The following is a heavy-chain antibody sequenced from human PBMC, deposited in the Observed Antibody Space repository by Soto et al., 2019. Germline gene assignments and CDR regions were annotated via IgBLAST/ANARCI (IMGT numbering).Heavy chain of an antibody. J-gene: IGHJ4*02. CDR1: GFPFTGYA. Sequence: LRLSCAASGFPFTGYAMSWVRQAPGKGLEWVSAISGHGDATFYADSVKGRFTISRDNSKNTLYLHMNSLRAEDTALYYCANSRVSMVRGLIIIPNYWGQGTLVTVSS. V-gene: IGHV3-23*01. D-gene: IGHD3-10*01. CDR3: ANSRVSMVRGLIIIPNY. CDR2: ISGHGDAT.